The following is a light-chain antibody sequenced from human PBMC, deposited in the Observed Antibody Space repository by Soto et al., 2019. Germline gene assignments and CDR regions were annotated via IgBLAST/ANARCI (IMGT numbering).Light chain of an antibody. J-gene: IGKJ4*01. CDR2: AAS. CDR1: QGIRND. Sequence: AIQVSQSPSSLAASVGDRVTITCRASQGIRNDLGWYQQKPGKAPKLLIYAASSLQSGVPSRFSGSGSGTDSTLTISSLQPEDFGTDSCLPDYYAPPPFGGRPKL. CDR3: LPDYYAPPP. V-gene: IGKV1-6*01.